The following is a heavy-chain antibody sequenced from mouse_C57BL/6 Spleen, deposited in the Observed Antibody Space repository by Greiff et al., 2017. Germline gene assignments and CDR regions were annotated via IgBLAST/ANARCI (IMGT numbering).Heavy chain of an antibody. Sequence: VQLQQSGPELVKPGASVKISCKASGYAFSSSWMNWVKQRPGKGLEWIGRIYPGDGDTNYNGKFKGKATLTADKSSSTAYMQLSSLTSEDSAVYFCARRNLTGTAMDYWGQGTSVTVSS. CDR3: ARRNLTGTAMDY. D-gene: IGHD4-1*01. V-gene: IGHV1-82*01. J-gene: IGHJ4*01. CDR1: GYAFSSSW. CDR2: IYPGDGDT.